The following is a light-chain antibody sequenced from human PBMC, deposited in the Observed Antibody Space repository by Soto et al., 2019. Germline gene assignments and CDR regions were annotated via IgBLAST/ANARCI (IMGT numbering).Light chain of an antibody. J-gene: IGKJ4*01. CDR2: AAS. V-gene: IGKV1-27*01. CDR1: QGISNY. CDR3: QKYNSAPELT. Sequence: DIQITQSPSSLSASVGDRVTITCRASQGISNYLAWYQQKPGKVPKLLIYAASTLQSGVPSRFSGSGSGTDFTLTISSLQPEDVATYYCQKYNSAPELTFGGGTKVDIK.